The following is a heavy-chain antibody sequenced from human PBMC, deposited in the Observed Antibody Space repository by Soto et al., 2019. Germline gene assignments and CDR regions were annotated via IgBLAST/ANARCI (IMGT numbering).Heavy chain of an antibody. Sequence: PGGSLRLSCAASGFSFSAYGMHWVRQAPGKGLEWVAIIWYDGSTKYYADSVKGRFTISRDNSNNTLYLQMNSLRAEDTAVYHCARGRSTGTTLSGAFDIWGQGTMVTVSS. D-gene: IGHD1-1*01. CDR2: IWYDGSTK. J-gene: IGHJ3*02. CDR1: GFSFSAYG. V-gene: IGHV3-33*01. CDR3: ARGRSTGTTLSGAFDI.